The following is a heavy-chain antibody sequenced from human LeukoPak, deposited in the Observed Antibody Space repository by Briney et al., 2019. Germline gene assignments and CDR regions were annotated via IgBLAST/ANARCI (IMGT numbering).Heavy chain of an antibody. CDR3: ARESGDCGSEDMPGYYYYIDV. V-gene: IGHV3-7*01. J-gene: IGHJ6*03. Sequence: PGGSLRLSCAASGFTFSGSTMHWVRQASGKGLEWVANIKKDGSEKYYVDSVKGRFTISRDNAKTSLYLQMNSLRAEDTAVYYCARESGDCGSEDMPGYYYYIDVWAKGTTVIVSS. D-gene: IGHD3-10*01. CDR2: IKKDGSEK. CDR1: GFTFSGST.